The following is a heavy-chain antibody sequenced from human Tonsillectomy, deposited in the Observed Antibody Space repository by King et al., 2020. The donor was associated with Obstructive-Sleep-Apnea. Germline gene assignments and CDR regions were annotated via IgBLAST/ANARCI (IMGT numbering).Heavy chain of an antibody. V-gene: IGHV4-4*07. CDR1: GGSISTYY. Sequence: VQLQESGPGLVKPSETLSLTCTFSGGSISTYYWTWIRQPAEKGLEWIGRIPATGNTNYNPSLKSRVTMSVDTSKSHFSLNLTSVTAADTAVYYCAREGGVSRYFDLWGRGTLVSVSS. CDR2: IPATGNT. J-gene: IGHJ2*01. CDR3: AREGGVSRYFDL. D-gene: IGHD6-13*01.